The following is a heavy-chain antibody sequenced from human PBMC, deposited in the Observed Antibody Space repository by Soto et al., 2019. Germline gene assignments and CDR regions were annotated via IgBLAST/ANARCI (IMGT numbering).Heavy chain of an antibody. CDR2: ISAYNGNT. J-gene: IGHJ4*02. V-gene: IGHV1-18*01. D-gene: IGHD6-19*01. CDR1: GYTFTSYG. CDR3: ARDLAPYGSGWYVDDFDY. Sequence: QVQLVQSGAEVKKPGASVKVSCKASGYTFTSYGISWVRQAPGQGLEWMGWISAYNGNTNHAHNLQGRVTMTTDTSTSTAYMELRSLRSDDTAVYYCARDLAPYGSGWYVDDFDYWGQGTLVTVSS.